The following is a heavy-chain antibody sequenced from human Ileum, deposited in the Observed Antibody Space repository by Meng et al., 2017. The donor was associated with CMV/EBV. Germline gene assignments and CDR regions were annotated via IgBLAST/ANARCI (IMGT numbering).Heavy chain of an antibody. J-gene: IGHJ4*02. CDR2: ISSDGTHV. Sequence: GGSLRLSCATSGFTFSRYWMRWVRQVPGKGLVWVARISSDGTHVVYADSVRGRFAISKDDATNTLYLQLNSLGVEDTAVYYCGRNQTRSGPTTVDYWGQGTLVTVSS. CDR3: GRNQTRSGPTTVDY. D-gene: IGHD1-1*01. CDR1: GFTFSRYW. V-gene: IGHV3-74*01.